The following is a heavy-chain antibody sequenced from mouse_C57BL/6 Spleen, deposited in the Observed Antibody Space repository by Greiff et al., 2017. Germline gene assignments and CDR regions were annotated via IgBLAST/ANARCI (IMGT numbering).Heavy chain of an antibody. J-gene: IGHJ3*01. D-gene: IGHD1-1*01. V-gene: IGHV1-15*01. CDR2: IDPETGGT. Sequence: VKLQESGAELVRPGASVTLSCKASGYTFTDYEMHWVKQTPVHGLEWIGAIDPETGGTAYNQKFKGKAILTADKSSSTAYMELRSLTSEDSAVYYCTSYYGSGAYWGQGTLVTVSA. CDR1: GYTFTDYE. CDR3: TSYYGSGAY.